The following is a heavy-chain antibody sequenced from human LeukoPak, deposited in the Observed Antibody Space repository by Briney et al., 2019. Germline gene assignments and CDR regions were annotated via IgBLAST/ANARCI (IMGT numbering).Heavy chain of an antibody. D-gene: IGHD1-26*01. J-gene: IGHJ4*02. V-gene: IGHV1-18*01. CDR1: GYPFASYG. CDR3: ARGEEGATRGIPIDY. CDR2: ISAYKGNT. Sequence: ASVKVSCKASGYPFASYGISWVRQAPGQGLEWMGWISAYKGNTNYAQKFQGRVTMTTDTSTSTAYMELRSLRSDDTAVYYCARGEEGATRGIPIDYWGQGTLVTVSS.